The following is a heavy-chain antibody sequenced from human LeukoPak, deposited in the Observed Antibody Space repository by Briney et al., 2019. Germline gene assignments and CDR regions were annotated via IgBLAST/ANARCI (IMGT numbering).Heavy chain of an antibody. CDR2: ISGSGGST. Sequence: GGSLRLSCAASGFTFSSYAMSWVRQAPGKGLEWVSAISGSGGSTYYADSVKGRFTISRDNSKNTLYLQMNSLRAEDTAVYYCAKDYGALGLTGYYATHYYYYCGMDVWGQGTTVTVSS. J-gene: IGHJ6*02. D-gene: IGHD3-9*01. V-gene: IGHV3-23*01. CDR3: AKDYGALGLTGYYATHYYYYCGMDV. CDR1: GFTFSSYA.